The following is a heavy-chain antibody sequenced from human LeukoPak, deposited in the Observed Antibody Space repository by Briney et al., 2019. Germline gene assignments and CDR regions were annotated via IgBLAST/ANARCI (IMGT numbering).Heavy chain of an antibody. J-gene: IGHJ4*02. D-gene: IGHD3-3*01. CDR3: AKDFYDFWSGFDY. CDR1: GFTFNSDA. Sequence: PGGSLRLSRTASGFTFNSDAMNWVRQAPGKGLEWVATISGSGGSTYYTDSVKGRFTISRDNFKNMVFLQMNSLKAEDTAIYYCAKDFYDFWSGFDYWGQGTLVTVSS. CDR2: ISGSGGST. V-gene: IGHV3-23*01.